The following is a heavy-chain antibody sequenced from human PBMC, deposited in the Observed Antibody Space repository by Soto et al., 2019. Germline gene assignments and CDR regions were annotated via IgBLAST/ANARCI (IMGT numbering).Heavy chain of an antibody. CDR3: ARTAVASYYFDY. D-gene: IGHD6-19*01. Sequence: LETLSLTCTVSGGSISSYYWSWIRQPPGKGLEWIGYIYYSGSTNYNPSLKSRVTISVDTSKNQFSLKLSSVTAADTAVYYCARTAVASYYFDYWGQGTLVTVSS. CDR2: IYYSGST. J-gene: IGHJ4*02. V-gene: IGHV4-59*01. CDR1: GGSISSYY.